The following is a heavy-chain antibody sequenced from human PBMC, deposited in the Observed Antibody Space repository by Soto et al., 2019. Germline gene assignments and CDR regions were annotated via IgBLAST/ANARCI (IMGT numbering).Heavy chain of an antibody. J-gene: IGHJ4*02. Sequence: SETLSLTCAVYGGSFSGYYWSWIRQPPGKGLEWIGEINHSGSTNYNPSLKSRVTISVDTSKNQFSLKLSSVTAADTAVYYCARGRIQLWRTWGQGTLVTVSS. CDR1: GGSFSGYY. CDR2: INHSGST. V-gene: IGHV4-34*01. CDR3: ARGRIQLWRT. D-gene: IGHD5-18*01.